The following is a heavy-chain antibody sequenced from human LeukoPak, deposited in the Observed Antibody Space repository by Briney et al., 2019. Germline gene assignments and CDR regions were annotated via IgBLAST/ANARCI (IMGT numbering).Heavy chain of an antibody. D-gene: IGHD2-15*01. CDR3: ARDLGCSGGSCYDYYMDV. Sequence: SETLSLTCTVSGYSNSSGYYWGWIRQPPGKGLEWIGSIYHSGSTYYNPSLKSRVTISVDTSKNQFSLKLSSVTAADTAVYYCARDLGCSGGSCYDYYMDVWGKGTTVTISS. J-gene: IGHJ6*03. V-gene: IGHV4-38-2*02. CDR2: IYHSGST. CDR1: GYSNSSGYY.